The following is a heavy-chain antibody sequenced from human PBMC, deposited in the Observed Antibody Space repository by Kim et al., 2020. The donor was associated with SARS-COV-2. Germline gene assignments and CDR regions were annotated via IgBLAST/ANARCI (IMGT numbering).Heavy chain of an antibody. Sequence: SETLSLTCTVSGGSISSGGYYWSWIRQHPGKGLEWIGYIYYSGSTYYNPSLKSRVTISVDTSKNQFSLKLSSVTAADTAVYYCARDLATGTTRTDAFAIWGQGTMVTVSS. CDR2: IYYSGST. D-gene: IGHD1-1*01. CDR1: GGSISSGGYY. V-gene: IGHV4-31*03. CDR3: ARDLATGTTRTDAFAI. J-gene: IGHJ3*02.